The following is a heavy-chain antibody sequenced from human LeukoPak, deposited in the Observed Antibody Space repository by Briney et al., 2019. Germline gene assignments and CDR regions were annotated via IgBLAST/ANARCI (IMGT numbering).Heavy chain of an antibody. CDR2: IRYDGSNK. V-gene: IGHV3-30*02. J-gene: IGHJ4*02. Sequence: GGSLRLSCAASGFTFSSYGMHWVRQAPGKGLEWVAFIRYDGSNKYYADSVKGRFTISRDNSKNTLYLQMNSLRAEDTAVYYCAADDIAAPGYYFDYWGQGTQVTVSS. CDR1: GFTFSSYG. CDR3: AADDIAAPGYYFDY. D-gene: IGHD6-13*01.